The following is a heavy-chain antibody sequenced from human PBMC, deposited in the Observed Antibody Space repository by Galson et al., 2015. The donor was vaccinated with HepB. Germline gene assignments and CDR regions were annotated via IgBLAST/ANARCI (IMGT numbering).Heavy chain of an antibody. CDR1: GFPLSTSGVG. J-gene: IGHJ4*02. CDR3: AHTLHTNWGFSDYFDY. CDR2: IYWDDDK. V-gene: IGHV2-5*02. Sequence: PALVLPTQTLTLTCTFSGFPLSTSGVGVGWIRQPPGKALEWLALIYWDDDKRYSPSLKSRLTITKDTSKNQVVLTMTNMDPVDTATYYCAHTLHTNWGFSDYFDYWGQGTLVTVSS. D-gene: IGHD7-27*01.